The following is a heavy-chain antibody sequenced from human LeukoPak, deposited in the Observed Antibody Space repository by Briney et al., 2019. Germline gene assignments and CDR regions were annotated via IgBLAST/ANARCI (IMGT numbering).Heavy chain of an antibody. CDR3: AIPGYSSGWPFDF. V-gene: IGHV4-39*01. Sequence: SETLSLTCTVSGASISSSSYYWGWIRQPPGKGLEWIGSIYYSGSTYYNPSLKSRVTICVDTSKNQFSLKLSSVTAADTAVYYCAIPGYSSGWPFDFWGQGTLVTVSS. J-gene: IGHJ4*02. D-gene: IGHD6-19*01. CDR1: GASISSSSYY. CDR2: IYYSGST.